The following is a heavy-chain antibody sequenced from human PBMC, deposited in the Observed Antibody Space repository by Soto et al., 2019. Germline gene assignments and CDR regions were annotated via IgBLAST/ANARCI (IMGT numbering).Heavy chain of an antibody. J-gene: IGHJ6*02. CDR3: ARDPGFGFGYSYAFAMDA. CDR1: GYTFRNNG. V-gene: IGHV1-18*01. CDR2: ISGYNGNT. D-gene: IGHD5-18*01. Sequence: QVQLVQSGTEVKKPGAPVKVSCKAPGYTFRNNGISWEGQGPGQGLEWMGWISGYNGNTHYEEKVHDRSKITTDTTTRTTYLELRSMRSCETSAYICARDPGFGFGYSYAFAMDAWGQGTTVTVS.